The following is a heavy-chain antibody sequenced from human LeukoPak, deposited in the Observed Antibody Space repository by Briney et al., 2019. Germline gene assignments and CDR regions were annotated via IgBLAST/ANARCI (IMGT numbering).Heavy chain of an antibody. CDR3: ARDRWYDILTGYSVFDY. CDR1: GFNVSSNY. J-gene: IGHJ4*02. CDR2: IYSGGTT. V-gene: IGHV3-66*01. Sequence: PGGSLRLSCAASGFNVSSNYMSWVREAPGKGLEGVSIIYSGGTTSYADSVKGRFTISTDISKNTLYLQMNSLRAEDTAVYYCARDRWYDILTGYSVFDYWGQGTLVTVSS. D-gene: IGHD3-9*01.